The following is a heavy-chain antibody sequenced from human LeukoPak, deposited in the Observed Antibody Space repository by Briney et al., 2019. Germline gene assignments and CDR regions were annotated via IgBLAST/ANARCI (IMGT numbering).Heavy chain of an antibody. V-gene: IGHV4-39*07. Sequence: SETLSLTCTVSGGSISSYYWSWIRQPPGKGLEWIGTIYYSGSTYYNPSLKSRVTISVDTSKNQFSLKLSSVTAADTAVYYCARVPTVTFFDYWGQGTLVTVSS. CDR2: IYYSGST. CDR1: GGSISSYY. D-gene: IGHD4-17*01. J-gene: IGHJ4*02. CDR3: ARVPTVTFFDY.